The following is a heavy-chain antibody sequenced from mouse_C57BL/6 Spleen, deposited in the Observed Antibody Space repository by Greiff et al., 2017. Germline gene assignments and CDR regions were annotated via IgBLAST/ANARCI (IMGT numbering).Heavy chain of an antibody. J-gene: IGHJ3*01. CDR2: INPSNGGT. Sequence: QVQLQQPGTELVKPGASVKLSCKASGYTFTSYWMHWVKQRPGQGLEWIGNINPSNGGTTYNEKFKSKATLTVDKSSSTAYMQLSSLTSEDSAVYYCARSLTYYGSSYEFAYWGQVTLVTVSA. CDR3: ARSLTYYGSSYEFAY. D-gene: IGHD1-1*01. V-gene: IGHV1-53*01. CDR1: GYTFTSYW.